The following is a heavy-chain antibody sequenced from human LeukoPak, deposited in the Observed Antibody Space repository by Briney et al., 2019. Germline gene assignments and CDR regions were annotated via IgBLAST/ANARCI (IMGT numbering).Heavy chain of an antibody. V-gene: IGHV1-8*01. D-gene: IGHD3-10*01. CDR1: GYTFTSYD. Sequence: ASVKVSCKASGYTFTSYDINWVRQATGQGLEWMGWMNPNSGNTGYAQKFQGRVTMTRNTSISTAYMELSSLRSEGTAVYYCATHGSGSTDAFDIRGQGTMVTVSS. CDR2: MNPNSGNT. CDR3: ATHGSGSTDAFDI. J-gene: IGHJ3*02.